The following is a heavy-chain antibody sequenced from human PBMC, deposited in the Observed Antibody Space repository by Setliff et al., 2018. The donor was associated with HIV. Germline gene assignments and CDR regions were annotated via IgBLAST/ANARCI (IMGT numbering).Heavy chain of an antibody. Sequence: SETLSLTCTVSGGSVSGYYWTWIRQPPGKGLAWIGHIYFSGTTNYNPSLHSRVTMSVDTSKNQFSLTLTSVTAADTAVYYCASMYSNHGRYYYYYMDVWGKGATFTVSS. J-gene: IGHJ6*03. CDR3: ASMYSNHGRYYYYYMDV. D-gene: IGHD4-4*01. CDR2: IYFSGTT. V-gene: IGHV4-59*08. CDR1: GGSVSGYY.